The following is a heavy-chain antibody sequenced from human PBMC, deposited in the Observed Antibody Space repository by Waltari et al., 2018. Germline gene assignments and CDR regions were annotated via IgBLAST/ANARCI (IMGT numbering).Heavy chain of an antibody. V-gene: IGHV3-23*01. CDR3: AKDASGWFGGGLDN. CDR2: ISASGGST. J-gene: IGHJ4*02. Sequence: EVQLLESGGGLVQPGGSLRLSCAASGFTFSSYAMSWVRQAPGTGLEWVSAISASGGSTHYADSVKGRFTISRDNSKNTLYLQMNSLRAEDTAVYYCAKDASGWFGGGLDNWGQGTLVTVSS. D-gene: IGHD6-19*01. CDR1: GFTFSSYA.